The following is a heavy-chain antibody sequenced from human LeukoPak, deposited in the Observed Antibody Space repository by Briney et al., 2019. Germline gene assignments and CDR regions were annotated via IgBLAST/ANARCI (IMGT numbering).Heavy chain of an antibody. D-gene: IGHD2-21*02. V-gene: IGHV3-53*04. Sequence: GGSLRLSCAVSGFTVSSNYMSWVRQAPGKGLEWSSVIFSGGTTSYADSVKGRFAISRHISNNTLLLQMNSLRAEDTAVYYCASSYCDGDCSRNDAFDIWGQGTMVTVSS. J-gene: IGHJ3*02. CDR1: GFTVSSNY. CDR2: IFSGGTT. CDR3: ASSYCDGDCSRNDAFDI.